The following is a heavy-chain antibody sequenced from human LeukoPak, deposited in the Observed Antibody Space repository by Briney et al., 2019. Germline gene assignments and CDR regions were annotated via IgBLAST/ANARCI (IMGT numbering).Heavy chain of an antibody. CDR3: ARRTCSGGTCYPLDS. Sequence: GGSLRLSCAASGFTFSDYYMSWIRQAPGKGLEWVSYISSSGSTIYYADSVKGRFTISRDNAKNSLYLQMTSLRAEDTALYYCARRTCSGGTCYPLDSWGQGALVTVSS. CDR2: ISSSGSTI. CDR1: GFTFSDYY. V-gene: IGHV3-11*01. J-gene: IGHJ4*02. D-gene: IGHD2-15*01.